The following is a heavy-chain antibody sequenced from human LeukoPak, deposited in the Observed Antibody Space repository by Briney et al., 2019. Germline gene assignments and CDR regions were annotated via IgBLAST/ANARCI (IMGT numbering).Heavy chain of an antibody. V-gene: IGHV1-2*02. CDR3: ARLRPASLRAFDI. Sequence: ASVKVSCKASGYTFTGYYMHWVRQAPGQGLEWMGWINPNSGGTNYAQKFQGRVTMTRDTSISTAYMELSRLRSDDTAVYYCARLRPASLRAFDIWGQGTMVTVSS. CDR2: INPNSGGT. D-gene: IGHD3-16*01. CDR1: GYTFTGYY. J-gene: IGHJ3*02.